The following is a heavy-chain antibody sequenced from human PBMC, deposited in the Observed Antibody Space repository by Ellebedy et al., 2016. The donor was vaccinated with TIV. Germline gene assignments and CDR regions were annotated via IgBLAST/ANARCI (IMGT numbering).Heavy chain of an antibody. CDR2: FDPEDGET. CDR3: ATDSGYYYDSSGYYWGYYYYGMDV. Sequence: AASVKVSCKVSGYTLTELSMHWVRQAPGKGLEWMGGFDPEDGETIYAQKFQGRVTMTEDTSTDTAYMELSSLRSEDTAVYYCATDSGYYYDSSGYYWGYYYYGMDVWGQGTMVTVSS. D-gene: IGHD3-22*01. J-gene: IGHJ6*02. CDR1: GYTLTELS. V-gene: IGHV1-24*01.